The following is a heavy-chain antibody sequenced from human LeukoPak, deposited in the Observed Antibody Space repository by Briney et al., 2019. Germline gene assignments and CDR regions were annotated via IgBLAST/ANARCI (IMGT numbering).Heavy chain of an antibody. CDR2: IGPTGTDR. CDR1: GFTFSSCG. Sequence: GGSLRLSCAASGFTFSSCGFNWVRQAPGKGLEWVSSIGPTGTDRYYADSVRGRFTISRDNAKNSMYLQMDSLRDEDTAVYYCATETIGRRYHYWGQGTLLTVSS. J-gene: IGHJ4*02. D-gene: IGHD1-14*01. V-gene: IGHV3-21*01. CDR3: ATETIGRRYHY.